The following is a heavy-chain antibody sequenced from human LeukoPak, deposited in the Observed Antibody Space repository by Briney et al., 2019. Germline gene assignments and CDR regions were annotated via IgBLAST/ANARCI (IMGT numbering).Heavy chain of an antibody. CDR3: ARERRYYYGSGNFGWFDP. Sequence: PSETLSLTCTVSGGSISSYYWSWIRQPPGKGLEWIGYIYYSGSTNYNPSLKSRVTISVDTSKNQFSLKLSSVTAADTAVYYCARERRYYYGSGNFGWFDPWGQGTLVTVSS. D-gene: IGHD3-10*01. J-gene: IGHJ5*02. CDR1: GGSISSYY. CDR2: IYYSGST. V-gene: IGHV4-59*01.